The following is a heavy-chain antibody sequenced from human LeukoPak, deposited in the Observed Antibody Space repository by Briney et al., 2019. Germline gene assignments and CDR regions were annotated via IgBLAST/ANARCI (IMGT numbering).Heavy chain of an antibody. CDR1: GFIFSSYA. V-gene: IGHV3-23*01. D-gene: IGHD3-3*01. Sequence: GGSLRLSCAASGFIFSSYAMSWVRQAPGKGLEWVSAISGSGGSTYYADSVKGRFTISRDNSKDTLYLQMNSLRAEDTAVYYCAKRAEIFGVVDDAFDIWGQGTMVTVSS. J-gene: IGHJ3*02. CDR3: AKRAEIFGVVDDAFDI. CDR2: ISGSGGST.